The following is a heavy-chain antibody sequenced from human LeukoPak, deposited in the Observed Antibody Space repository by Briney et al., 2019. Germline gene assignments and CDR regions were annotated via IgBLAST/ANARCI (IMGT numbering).Heavy chain of an antibody. CDR3: ARGGHGSGRGFKTWFDP. J-gene: IGHJ5*02. CDR2: ISYDGSNK. CDR1: GFTFSSYA. D-gene: IGHD3-10*01. V-gene: IGHV3-30*04. Sequence: GGSLRLSCAASGFTFSSYAMPWVPQAPGKGREWVAVISYDGSNKYYVHSVKRGFTIHRDNSKNTLYLQMNSLRAEDTAGYYCARGGHGSGRGFKTWFDPWGQGTLVTVSS.